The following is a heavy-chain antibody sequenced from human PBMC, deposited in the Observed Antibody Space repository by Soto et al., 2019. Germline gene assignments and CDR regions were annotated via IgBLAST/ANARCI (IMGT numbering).Heavy chain of an antibody. CDR2: IYPCDSDT. Sequence: GLPLNICCRGSEYCCTSYWIGWVRQKPRKGLEWMGIIYPCDSDTRYRPSFQGLVSVSVDKSSTSAYLHWSGLTASDSGIYYCARQITGNEIVTGSLYRQFDLWGRGTRVTVSS. D-gene: IGHD2-8*02. CDR3: ARQITGNEIVTGSLYRQFDL. J-gene: IGHJ2*01. CDR1: EYCCTSYW. V-gene: IGHV5-51*01.